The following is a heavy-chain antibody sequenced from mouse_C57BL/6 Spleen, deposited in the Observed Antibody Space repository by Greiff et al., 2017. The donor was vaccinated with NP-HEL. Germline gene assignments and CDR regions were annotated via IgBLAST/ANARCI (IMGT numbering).Heavy chain of an antibody. V-gene: IGHV1-19*01. J-gene: IGHJ2*01. CDR2: INPYNGGT. Sequence: EVKLQQSGPVLVKPGASVKMSCKASGYTFTDYYMNWVKQSHGKSLEWIGVINPYNGGTSYNQKFKGKATLTVDKSSSTAYMELNSLTSEDSAVYYCAIYWDGFDYWGQGTTLTVSS. CDR1: GYTFTDYY. D-gene: IGHD4-1*01. CDR3: AIYWDGFDY.